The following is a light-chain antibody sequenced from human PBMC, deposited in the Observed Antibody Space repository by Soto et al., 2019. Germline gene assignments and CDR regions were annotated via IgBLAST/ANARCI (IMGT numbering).Light chain of an antibody. Sequence: QSVLTQPPSVSAAPGQKVTISCSGSSSNIGNNYVSWYQQLPGTAPKLLISDNNKRPSGIPDRFSGSKSATSATLGITGPQTGDEADYYCGTWDSSLSAVVFGGGTKLTVL. J-gene: IGLJ2*01. CDR3: GTWDSSLSAVV. CDR1: SSNIGNNY. V-gene: IGLV1-51*01. CDR2: DNN.